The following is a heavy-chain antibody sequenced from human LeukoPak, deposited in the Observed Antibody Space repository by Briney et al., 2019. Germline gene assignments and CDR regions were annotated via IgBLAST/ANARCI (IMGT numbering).Heavy chain of an antibody. CDR2: ISGSGGST. CDR1: GFTFSSYA. V-gene: IGHV3-23*01. D-gene: IGHD3-22*01. CDR3: AKSSYYFDSSGYLGY. Sequence: GGSLRLSCAAPGFTFSSYAMSWVRQAPGKGLEWVSAISGSGGSTYYADSVKGRFTISRDNSKNTLYLQMNSLRAEDTAVYYCAKSSYYFDSSGYLGYWGQGTLVTVSS. J-gene: IGHJ4*02.